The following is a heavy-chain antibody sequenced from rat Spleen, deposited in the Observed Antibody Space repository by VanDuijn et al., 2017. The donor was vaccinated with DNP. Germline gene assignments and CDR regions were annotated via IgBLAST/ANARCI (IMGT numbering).Heavy chain of an antibody. J-gene: IGHJ2*01. CDR3: ARYGSVALDY. CDR1: GYSITSSYR. CDR2: VNSAGST. D-gene: IGHD1-7*01. V-gene: IGHV3-3*01. Sequence: EVQLQESGPGLVKTSQSLSLTCSVTGYSITSSYRWNWIRKFPGNKLEWMGSVNSAGSTNYNPSLKSRISITRDISKNQLFLQVNSVTTEDTATYYCARYGSVALDYWGQGVMVTVSS.